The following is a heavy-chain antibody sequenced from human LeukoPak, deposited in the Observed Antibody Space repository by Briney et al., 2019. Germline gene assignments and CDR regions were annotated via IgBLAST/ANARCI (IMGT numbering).Heavy chain of an antibody. CDR2: ISNSGRTI. Sequence: PGGSLRLSCAASGFTFSSYEMNWVCQAPGKGLEWVSYISNSGRTIYYADSVKGRFTISRDNAKNSLYLQMNSLRAEDTAVYYCARDRDSSGYYYWGYWGQGSLVTVSS. CDR1: GFTFSSYE. J-gene: IGHJ4*02. V-gene: IGHV3-48*03. D-gene: IGHD3-22*01. CDR3: ARDRDSSGYYYWGY.